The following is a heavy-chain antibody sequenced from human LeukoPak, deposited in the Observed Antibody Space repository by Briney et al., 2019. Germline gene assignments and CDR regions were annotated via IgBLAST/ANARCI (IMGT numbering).Heavy chain of an antibody. V-gene: IGHV1-69*13. J-gene: IGHJ4*02. D-gene: IGHD3-10*01. CDR2: IIPIFGTA. CDR3: ARESAEGYYGSGSYMDY. Sequence: ASVTVSCTASGGTFSSYAISWVRQAPGQGLEWMGGIIPIFGTANYAQKFQGRVTITADESTSTAYMELSSLRSEDTAVYYCARESAEGYYGSGSYMDYWGQGTLVTVSS. CDR1: GGTFSSYA.